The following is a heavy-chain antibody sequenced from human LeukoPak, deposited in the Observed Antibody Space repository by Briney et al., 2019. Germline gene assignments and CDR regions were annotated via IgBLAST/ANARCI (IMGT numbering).Heavy chain of an antibody. Sequence: GGSLRLSCAASGFTFDDYAMHWVREAPGKGLEWVSGITWNSGSIEYADSVKGRFTISRDNAKKSLYLQMNSLRTEDTAFYYCTKDRGQWLVKYFQYWGQGTLVTVSS. CDR3: TKDRGQWLVKYFQY. D-gene: IGHD6-19*01. V-gene: IGHV3-9*01. CDR2: ITWNSGSI. CDR1: GFTFDDYA. J-gene: IGHJ1*01.